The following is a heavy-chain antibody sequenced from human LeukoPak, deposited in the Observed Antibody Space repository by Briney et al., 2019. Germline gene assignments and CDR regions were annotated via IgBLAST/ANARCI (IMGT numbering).Heavy chain of an antibody. CDR3: ARGATVTTTFDY. D-gene: IGHD4-17*01. J-gene: IGHJ4*02. CDR2: MNPNSGNT. CDR1: GYTLTSYD. Sequence: ASVKVSCKASGYTLTSYDINWVRQATGQGLEWMGWMNPNSGNTGYAQKFQGRVTMTRNTSISTAYMELSSLRSEDTAVYYCARGATVTTTFDYWGQGTLVTVSS. V-gene: IGHV1-8*01.